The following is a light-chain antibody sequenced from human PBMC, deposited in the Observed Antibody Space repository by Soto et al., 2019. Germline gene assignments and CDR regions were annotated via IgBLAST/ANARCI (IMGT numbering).Light chain of an antibody. J-gene: IGKJ4*01. CDR3: QQYKSYSLT. V-gene: IGKV1-5*03. CDR2: KAS. Sequence: DIQMTQSPSTLSASIGDRVTITCRASQSISSWLAWYQQKPGKAPKLLIYKASSLESGVPSRFSGSGSGTEFTLTISDLQPDDFATYYCQQYKSYSLTFGGGTKVEI. CDR1: QSISSW.